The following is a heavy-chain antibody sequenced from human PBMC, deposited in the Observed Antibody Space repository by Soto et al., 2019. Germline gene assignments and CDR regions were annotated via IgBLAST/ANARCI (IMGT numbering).Heavy chain of an antibody. J-gene: IGHJ5*02. CDR1: GYTFTSYG. Sequence: QVQLVQSGAEVKKPGASVKVSCKASGYTFTSYGISWVRQAPGQGLEWMGWISAYNGNTNYAQKLQDRVTMTTDTSTSTAYMELRSLRSDDTAVYYCARDSPTDYSKHWFDPWGQGTLVTVSS. CDR2: ISAYNGNT. D-gene: IGHD4-4*01. V-gene: IGHV1-18*01. CDR3: ARDSPTDYSKHWFDP.